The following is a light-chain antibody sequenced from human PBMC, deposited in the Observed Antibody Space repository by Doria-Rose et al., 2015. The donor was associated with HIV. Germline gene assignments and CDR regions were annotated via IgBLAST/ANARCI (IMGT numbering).Light chain of an antibody. CDR1: QSTGSF. V-gene: IGKV1-39*01. Sequence: DIQMTQSPSSLSASVGDRVTITCRASQSTGSFLNWYQQKPGKASKLLIYAASSLQNGVPSWFSGSGSGTDFTLTISSLHPEDFATYFCQQSYSTPLTFGGGTKVKIK. J-gene: IGKJ4*01. CDR2: AAS. CDR3: QQSYSTPLT.